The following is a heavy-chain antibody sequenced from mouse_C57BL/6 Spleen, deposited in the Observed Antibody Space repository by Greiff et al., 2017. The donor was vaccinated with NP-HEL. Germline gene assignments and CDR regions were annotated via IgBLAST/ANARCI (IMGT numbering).Heavy chain of an antibody. V-gene: IGHV1-81*01. D-gene: IGHD2-10*02. J-gene: IGHJ1*03. CDR1: GYTFTSYG. Sequence: QVQLQQSGAELARPGASVKLSCKASGYTFTSYGISWVKQRTGQGLEWIGEIYPRSGNTYYNEKFKGKATLTADKSSSTAYMELRSLTSEDAAVYFCARGGEYGNYVDFDVWGTGTTVTVSS. CDR3: ARGGEYGNYVDFDV. CDR2: IYPRSGNT.